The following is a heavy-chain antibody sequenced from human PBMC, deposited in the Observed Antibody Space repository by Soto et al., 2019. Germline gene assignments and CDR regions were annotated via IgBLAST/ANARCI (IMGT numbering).Heavy chain of an antibody. CDR3: ARNVDTARAYYFDY. V-gene: IGHV4-59*01. CDR1: GASINPYY. Sequence: ETLSLTCTVSGASINPYYWSWIRQPPGKGLEWIGYIYYSGSSNYNPALRSRVTISLDTSKNQFSLKLSSVTAADTAVYYCARNVDTARAYYFDYWGQGILVTVSS. CDR2: IYYSGSS. D-gene: IGHD5-18*01. J-gene: IGHJ4*02.